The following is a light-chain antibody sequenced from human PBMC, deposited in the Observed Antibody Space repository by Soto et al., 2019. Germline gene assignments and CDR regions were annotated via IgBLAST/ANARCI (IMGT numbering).Light chain of an antibody. Sequence: TQPPATLSVSPGERATLSCRASQSVSSNLAWYQQKPGQAPRLLIYGVTSRASGIPDRFFGSGSRTDFTLTINRLEPEYSAVYYCQQDANSPITFGQGTRLEIK. CDR1: QSVSSN. CDR3: QQDANSPIT. V-gene: IGKV3-20*01. CDR2: GVT. J-gene: IGKJ5*01.